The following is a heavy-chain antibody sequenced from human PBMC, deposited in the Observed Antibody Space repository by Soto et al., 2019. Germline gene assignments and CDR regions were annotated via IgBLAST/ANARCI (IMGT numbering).Heavy chain of an antibody. D-gene: IGHD3-9*01. CDR2: IYYSGST. Sequence: TLSLTCTVSGGSVRSYDSSWMRQPPGKGLEWIGYIYYSGSTNYNPSLKSRVTISVDTSKNQFSLKMSSVTAADTAVYYCARGEFFEWLELGWFDPWGQGTLVTVSA. J-gene: IGHJ5*02. CDR1: GGSVRSYD. V-gene: IGHV4-59*02. CDR3: ARGEFFEWLELGWFDP.